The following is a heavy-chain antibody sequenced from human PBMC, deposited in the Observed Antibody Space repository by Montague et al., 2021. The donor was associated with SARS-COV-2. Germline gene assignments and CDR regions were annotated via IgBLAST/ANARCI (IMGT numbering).Heavy chain of an antibody. J-gene: IGHJ6*02. CDR1: GESFSGYY. CDR3: ARVRYYGSGTSLGMDV. Sequence: SETLSLTCAVYGESFSGYYWSWIRQPPGKGLEWIGEINHSGSTNYNPSLKSRVTISVDTSKNQFSLKLSSVTAADTAVYYCARVRYYGSGTSLGMDVWGQGTTATVSS. D-gene: IGHD3-10*01. V-gene: IGHV4-34*01. CDR2: INHSGST.